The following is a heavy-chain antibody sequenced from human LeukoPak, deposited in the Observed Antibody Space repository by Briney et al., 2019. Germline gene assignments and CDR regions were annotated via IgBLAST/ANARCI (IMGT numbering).Heavy chain of an antibody. CDR2: INTDGSST. CDR3: ARDEGLRYFDWLPLDY. J-gene: IGHJ4*02. Sequence: GGSLRLSCAASGFTFSNYWMHWARQAPGKGLVWVSRINTDGSSTSYADSVKGRFTISRDNAKNTLYLQMNSLRAEDTAVYYCARDEGLRYFDWLPLDYWGQGILVTVSS. CDR1: GFTFSNYW. D-gene: IGHD3-9*01. V-gene: IGHV3-74*01.